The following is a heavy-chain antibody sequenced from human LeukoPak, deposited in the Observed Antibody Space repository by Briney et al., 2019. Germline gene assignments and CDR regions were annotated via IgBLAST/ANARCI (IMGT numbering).Heavy chain of an antibody. J-gene: IGHJ6*03. D-gene: IGHD2-21*02. Sequence: PGGSLRLSCAASGFNFNNHAMNWVRQAPGKGLEWVSSISANSGGNTYYADSVKGRFTISTDTSKDTLYLQMTSLRVEDTVLYFCARGSLQSVVRVYMDVWGKGTTVTVSS. CDR1: GFNFNNHA. CDR3: ARGSLQSVVRVYMDV. CDR2: ISANSGGNT. V-gene: IGHV3-23*01.